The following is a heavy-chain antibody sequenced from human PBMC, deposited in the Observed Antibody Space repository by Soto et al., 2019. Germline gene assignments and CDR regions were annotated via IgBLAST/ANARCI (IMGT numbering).Heavy chain of an antibody. CDR2: IYHSGTT. V-gene: IGHV4-38-2*01. CDR1: GDSISSGYH. J-gene: IGHJ6*02. Sequence: SETLSLTCAVSGDSISSGYHWAWIRQPPGKGPEWVASIYHSGTTYYNPSLTSRVTISVDTSKNQFSLKLTSVTAADTAMYYCAAGHYYYGMDVWGQGTTVTVSS. CDR3: AAGHYYYGMDV.